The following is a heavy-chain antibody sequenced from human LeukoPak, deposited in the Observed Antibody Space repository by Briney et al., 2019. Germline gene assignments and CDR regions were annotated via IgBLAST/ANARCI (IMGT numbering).Heavy chain of an antibody. D-gene: IGHD5-12*01. V-gene: IGHV3-23*01. J-gene: IGHJ4*02. Sequence: GGSLRLSCAASGFTFSSYAMNWVRQAPGKGLEWVSFISGSGDTTYYADSVKGRFTISRDNSKNTLYLQMNSLRAEDTAVYYCAKASGGYDYDYWGQGTLVTVSS. CDR1: GFTFSSYA. CDR2: ISGSGDTT. CDR3: AKASGGYDYDY.